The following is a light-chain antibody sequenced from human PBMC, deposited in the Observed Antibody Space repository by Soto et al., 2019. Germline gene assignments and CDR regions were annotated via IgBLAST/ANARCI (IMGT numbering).Light chain of an antibody. CDR3: AAWDDSLKGWV. Sequence: QLVLTQPPSASGTPGQRVTFSCSGSSSNIGSNFVYWYQHLPGKAPKLLIYRNNQRPSGVPDRFSGSKSGTSASLAISGLRSEDEADYYCAAWDDSLKGWVFGGGTKVTVL. CDR1: SSNIGSNF. J-gene: IGLJ3*02. CDR2: RNN. V-gene: IGLV1-47*01.